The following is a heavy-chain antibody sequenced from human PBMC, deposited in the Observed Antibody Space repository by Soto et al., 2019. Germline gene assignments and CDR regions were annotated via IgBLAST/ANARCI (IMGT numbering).Heavy chain of an antibody. CDR3: ARTDYVPSAFDI. CDR1: GGSISSGDYY. J-gene: IGHJ3*02. D-gene: IGHD4-17*01. CDR2: IYYSGST. V-gene: IGHV4-30-4*01. Sequence: QVQLQESGPGLVKPSQTLSLTCTVSGGSISSGDYYWSWIRQPPGKGLEWIGYIYYSGSTYYNPSLTRRVTIPLATAKNQFALKLSSVTAADTAVYYCARTDYVPSAFDIWGQGTMVTVSS.